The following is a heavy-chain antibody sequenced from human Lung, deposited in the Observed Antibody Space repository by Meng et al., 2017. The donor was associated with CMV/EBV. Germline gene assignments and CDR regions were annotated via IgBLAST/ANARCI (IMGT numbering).Heavy chain of an antibody. CDR2: IQPSSGYT. Sequence: ASXXVSCKASGYFLNDHFMHWVRQAPGQGLEWMGWIQPSSGYTNYAQNFQGRVTMTSDSSIATAYMELTRLTSDDTAVYYCARDHDWGADYWGQGTLVTVSS. CDR1: GYFLNDHF. V-gene: IGHV1-2*02. D-gene: IGHD3-16*01. CDR3: ARDHDWGADY. J-gene: IGHJ4*02.